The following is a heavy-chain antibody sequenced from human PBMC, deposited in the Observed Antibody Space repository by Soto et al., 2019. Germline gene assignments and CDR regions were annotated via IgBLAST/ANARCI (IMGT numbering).Heavy chain of an antibody. V-gene: IGHV4-30-4*08. Sequence: QVQLQESGPGLVKPSQTLSLTCTVSGGSISSGDYHWSWIRQPPGKGLEWIGFVYYTGNTYYNPSLKILVTISVDTSKNRFSVKLSAVTAADTAVYYCARSDFWSGYYTDYWGQGTLVTVSS. CDR2: VYYTGNT. CDR1: GGSISSGDYH. D-gene: IGHD3-3*01. CDR3: ARSDFWSGYYTDY. J-gene: IGHJ4*02.